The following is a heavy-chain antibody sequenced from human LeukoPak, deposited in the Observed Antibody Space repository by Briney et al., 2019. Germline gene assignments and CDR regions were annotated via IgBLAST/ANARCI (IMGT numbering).Heavy chain of an antibody. D-gene: IGHD4-17*01. CDR1: GFNFGSYS. CDR3: ARGPVTTFGY. V-gene: IGHV3-23*01. J-gene: IGHJ4*02. Sequence: PGGSLRLSCAASGFNFGSYSMTWVRQAPGKGLEWVSGISGSGGGTYYADSVKGRFTISRDNSKNTLYLQMNSLRAEDTAVYYCARGPVTTFGYWGQGTLVTVSS. CDR2: ISGSGGGT.